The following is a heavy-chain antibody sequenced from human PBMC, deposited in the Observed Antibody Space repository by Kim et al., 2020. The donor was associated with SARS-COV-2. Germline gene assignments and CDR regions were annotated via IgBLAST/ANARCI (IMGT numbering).Heavy chain of an antibody. CDR1: GFTFSSYS. J-gene: IGHJ6*02. CDR2: ISSSSSYI. Sequence: GGSLRLSCAASGFTFSSYSMNWVRQAPGKGLEWVSSISSSSSYIYYADSVKGRFTISRDNAKNSLYLQMNSLRAEDTAVYYCARTLEILTGYPISIEAYYYYGMDVWGQGTTVTVSS. V-gene: IGHV3-21*01. CDR3: ARTLEILTGYPISIEAYYYYGMDV. D-gene: IGHD3-9*01.